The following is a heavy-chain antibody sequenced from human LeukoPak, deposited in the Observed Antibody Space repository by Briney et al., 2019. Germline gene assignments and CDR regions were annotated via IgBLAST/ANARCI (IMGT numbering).Heavy chain of an antibody. J-gene: IGHJ4*02. CDR1: GFTSSSYE. Sequence: GRSLRLSCAASGFTSSSYEMNWVRQAPGKGLEWVSYISSSGSTIYYADSVKGRFTISRDNAKNSLYLQMNSLRAEDTAVYYCARDYSSGWYGLCDYWGQGTLVTVSS. CDR2: ISSSGSTI. D-gene: IGHD6-19*01. CDR3: ARDYSSGWYGLCDY. V-gene: IGHV3-48*03.